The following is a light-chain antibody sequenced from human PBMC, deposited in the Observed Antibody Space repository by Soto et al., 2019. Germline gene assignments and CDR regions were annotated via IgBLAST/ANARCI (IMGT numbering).Light chain of an antibody. J-gene: IGLJ1*01. CDR2: EVN. CDR3: TSYRGNALYV. Sequence: QSALTQPPSASGSPGQSVAISCTGTSSDVGGYNYVSWYQQHPGKAPKLMIYEVNKRPSGVPDRFSGSKSGNTASLTVSGLQAEDEADYFCTSYRGNALYVFGPGTKVTVL. CDR1: SSDVGGYNY. V-gene: IGLV2-8*01.